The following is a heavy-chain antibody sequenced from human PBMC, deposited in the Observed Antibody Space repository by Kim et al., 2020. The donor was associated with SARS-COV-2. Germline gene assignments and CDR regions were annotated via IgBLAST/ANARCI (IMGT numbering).Heavy chain of an antibody. CDR2: MNPNSGNT. Sequence: ASVKVSCKASGYTFTSYDINWVRQATGQGLEWMGWMNPNSGNTGYAQKFQGRVTMTRNTSISTAYMELSSLRSEDTAVYYCARGDQYCSGGSCYFSLYYYYYGMDVWGQGTTVTVSS. CDR1: GYTFTSYD. D-gene: IGHD2-15*01. CDR3: ARGDQYCSGGSCYFSLYYYYYGMDV. V-gene: IGHV1-8*01. J-gene: IGHJ6*02.